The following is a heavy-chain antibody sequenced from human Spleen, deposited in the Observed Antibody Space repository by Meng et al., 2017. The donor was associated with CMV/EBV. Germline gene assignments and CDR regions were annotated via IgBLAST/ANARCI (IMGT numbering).Heavy chain of an antibody. J-gene: IGHJ4*02. CDR3: ARDPRVKSYVVVPAASDY. V-gene: IGHV3-7*01. CDR2: IKQDGSEK. D-gene: IGHD2-2*01. Sequence: GESLKISCAASGFTFSSYSMNWVRQAPRKGLEWVANIKQDGSEKYYVGSVKGRFTISRDNAKNSLYLQMNSLRAEDTAVYYCARDPRVKSYVVVPAASDYWGQGTMVTVSS. CDR1: GFTFSSYS.